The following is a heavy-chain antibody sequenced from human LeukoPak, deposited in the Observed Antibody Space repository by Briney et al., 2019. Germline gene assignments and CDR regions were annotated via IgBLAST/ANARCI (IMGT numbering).Heavy chain of an antibody. Sequence: GESLKISCKGSGYSFTTYWIGWVRQMPGKGLEWMGIIYPGDSDTKYSPSFQGQVTISADKSITTAYLQWSSLKASDTAMYYCARVSGYCSGGSCYSGALRFDPWGQGTLVTVSS. V-gene: IGHV5-51*01. CDR3: ARVSGYCSGGSCYSGALRFDP. CDR2: IYPGDSDT. J-gene: IGHJ5*02. CDR1: GYSFTTYW. D-gene: IGHD2-15*01.